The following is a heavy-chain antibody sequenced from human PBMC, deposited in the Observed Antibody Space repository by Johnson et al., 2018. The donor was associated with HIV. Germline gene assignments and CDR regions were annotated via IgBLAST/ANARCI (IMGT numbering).Heavy chain of an antibody. V-gene: IGHV3-7*02. J-gene: IGHJ3*02. Sequence: VQLVESGGGLVKPEGSLRLSCAASGFTFDDYAMHWVRQAPGKGLQWVANIKEDGSEKYYVDSVRGRFTISRDNAKNSLYLQMNSLRADETAVYYCARVLRGYDAFDIWGQGTMVTVSS. CDR3: ARVLRGYDAFDI. D-gene: IGHD6-25*01. CDR2: IKEDGSEK. CDR1: GFTFDDYA.